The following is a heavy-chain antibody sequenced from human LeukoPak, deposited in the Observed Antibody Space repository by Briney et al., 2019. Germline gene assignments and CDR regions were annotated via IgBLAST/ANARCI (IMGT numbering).Heavy chain of an antibody. CDR2: IIPIFGTA. J-gene: IGHJ4*02. Sequence: SVKVSCKASGYTFTSYYMHWVRQAPGQGLEWMGGIIPIFGTANYAQKFQGRVTITTDESTSTAYMELSSLRSEDTAVYYCARAFYGSGSYYTSGPSSPTHYFDYWGQGTLVTVSS. V-gene: IGHV1-69*05. CDR3: ARAFYGSGSYYTSGPSSPTHYFDY. CDR1: GYTFTSYY. D-gene: IGHD3-10*01.